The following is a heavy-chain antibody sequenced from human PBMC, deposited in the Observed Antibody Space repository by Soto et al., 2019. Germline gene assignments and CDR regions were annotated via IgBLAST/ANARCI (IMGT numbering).Heavy chain of an antibody. D-gene: IGHD6-19*01. V-gene: IGHV3-7*01. Sequence: EVQLVESRGGLVQPGGSLRLSCAASGFTFSSYWMSWVRQAPGKGLEWVANIKQDGSEKYYVDSVKGRFTISRDNAKNSLYLQMNSLRAEDTAVYYCARGVAAHGNYYYYYYMDVWGKGTTVTVSS. CDR2: IKQDGSEK. J-gene: IGHJ6*03. CDR1: GFTFSSYW. CDR3: ARGVAAHGNYYYYYYMDV.